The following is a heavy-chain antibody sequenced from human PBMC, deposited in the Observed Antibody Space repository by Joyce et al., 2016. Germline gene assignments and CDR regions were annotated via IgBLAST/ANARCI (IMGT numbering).Heavy chain of an antibody. CDR1: GFTFSTYA. D-gene: IGHD3-16*01. CDR3: AKMGPKGEVRPDYYYHMDV. Sequence: EVQLLESGGGLVQPGGSLRLSCAASGFTFSTYAMCWVRQAPGKGLEWVSSISGSGASTFYADSVKGRFTISRDNSKNTLYLQVNSLRAEDTALYYCAKMGPKGEVRPDYYYHMDVWGKGTTVTVSS. V-gene: IGHV3-23*01. CDR2: ISGSGAST. J-gene: IGHJ6*03.